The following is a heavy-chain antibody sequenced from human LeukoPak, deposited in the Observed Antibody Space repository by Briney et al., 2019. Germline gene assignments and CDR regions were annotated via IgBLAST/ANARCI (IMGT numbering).Heavy chain of an antibody. Sequence: SQTLSLTCAISGDSVSSNSASWNWIRQSPSRGLEWLGRAFYRSKWYNDYAVSVKSRITINPDTSKNQFSLQLNSVTPEDTAVYYCARDRWELGIRHWFDPWGQGTLVSVSS. CDR2: AFYRSKWYN. CDR1: GDSVSSNSAS. D-gene: IGHD7-27*01. CDR3: ARDRWELGIRHWFDP. J-gene: IGHJ5*02. V-gene: IGHV6-1*01.